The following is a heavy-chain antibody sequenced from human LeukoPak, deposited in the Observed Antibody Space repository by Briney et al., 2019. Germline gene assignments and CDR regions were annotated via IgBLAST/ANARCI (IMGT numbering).Heavy chain of an antibody. Sequence: PGGSLRLSCAASGFTFSNCAMNWVRQAPGKGLEWVSTISGSGGSAYYADCVKGRFTISRDNSRNTLYLQMNSLRAEDTAVYYCAKDTYYDGSGFYPSFDYWGQGTLVTVSS. CDR1: GFTFSNCA. D-gene: IGHD3-22*01. CDR3: AKDTYYDGSGFYPSFDY. J-gene: IGHJ4*02. V-gene: IGHV3-23*01. CDR2: ISGSGGSA.